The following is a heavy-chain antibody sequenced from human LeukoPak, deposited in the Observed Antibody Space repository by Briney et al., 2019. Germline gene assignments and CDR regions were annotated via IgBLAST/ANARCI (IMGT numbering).Heavy chain of an antibody. CDR2: ISGGVGST. Sequence: GGSLRLSCAASGITFTNYAMSWVRQAPGKGLEWVSSISGGVGSTYYADSVKGRFTISRDNSKNTLYLQMNSLRAEDTAVYYCAKTLPSSWYSFDYWGQGTLVTVSS. V-gene: IGHV3-23*01. CDR1: GITFTNYA. D-gene: IGHD6-13*01. CDR3: AKTLPSSWYSFDY. J-gene: IGHJ4*02.